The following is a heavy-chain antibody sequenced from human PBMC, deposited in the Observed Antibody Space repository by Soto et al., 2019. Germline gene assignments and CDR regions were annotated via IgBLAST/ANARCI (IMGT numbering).Heavy chain of an antibody. V-gene: IGHV3-30*18. CDR1: GFTFRSYG. Sequence: GGPLRLSCAASGFTFRSYGMHWVRQAPGKGLERVAVISYDGSNKYYADSVKGRFTISRDNSKNTLYLKITSLRAEDTAVYYCAKPVPLEVAGPEYYFDYWGQGSLVPVSP. CDR3: AKPVPLEVAGPEYYFDY. J-gene: IGHJ4*02. CDR2: ISYDGSNK. D-gene: IGHD6-19*01.